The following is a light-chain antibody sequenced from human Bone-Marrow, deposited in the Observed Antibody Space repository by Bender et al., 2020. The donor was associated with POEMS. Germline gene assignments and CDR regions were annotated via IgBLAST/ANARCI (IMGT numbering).Light chain of an antibody. V-gene: IGLV1-44*01. CDR2: TNN. CDR3: QVWDSSGDHRNWV. CDR1: GSNIGGYP. J-gene: IGLJ3*02. Sequence: QYVLTQPPSVSGTPGQRVTISCSGSGSNIGGYPVNWYQQLPGTAPRLLIYTNNERPSGVPDRFSGSKSGNSATLTISRVEAGDEADYYCQVWDSSGDHRNWVFGGGTKLTVL.